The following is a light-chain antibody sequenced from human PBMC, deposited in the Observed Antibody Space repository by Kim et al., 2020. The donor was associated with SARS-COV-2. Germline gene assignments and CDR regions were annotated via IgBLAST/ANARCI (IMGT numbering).Light chain of an antibody. CDR1: QSVNAY. CDR3: QQRLDWPIT. V-gene: IGKV3-11*01. J-gene: IGKJ5*01. Sequence: EIVLTQSPATLSLSPGERATLSCRASQSVNAYLAWYQQIHGQAPRLLIYETSYRVIGIPARFSGSGFGTGYTPTISSLEPEDFAIYYCQQRLDWPITFGQGTRLEIK. CDR2: ETS.